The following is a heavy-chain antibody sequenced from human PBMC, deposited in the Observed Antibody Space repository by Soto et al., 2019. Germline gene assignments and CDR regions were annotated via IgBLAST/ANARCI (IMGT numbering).Heavy chain of an antibody. Sequence: EVQLLESGGGLVQPGGSLRLSCAASGFTFSSYGMSWVRQAPGKGLEWVSAIGGSGSAYYVDSVKGRFTTSRDNSKNTLYLQINSLRTEDTAVYYCAKGGSADYYYGMDVWGQGTTVTVSS. CDR3: AKGGSADYYYGMDV. D-gene: IGHD3-16*01. CDR2: IGGSGSA. V-gene: IGHV3-23*01. CDR1: GFTFSSYG. J-gene: IGHJ6*02.